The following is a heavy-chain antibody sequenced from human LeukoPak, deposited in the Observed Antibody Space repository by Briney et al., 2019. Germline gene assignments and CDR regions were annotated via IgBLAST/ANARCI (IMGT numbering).Heavy chain of an antibody. J-gene: IGHJ6*03. CDR2: ISSNGGYT. V-gene: IGHV3-64*01. Sequence: PGGSLRLSCAASGFTFSSYAMHWVRQAPGKGLEYVSAISSNGGYTYYANSVRGRFTISRDNSKNTLYLQMGSLRAEDMAVYYCARVSGSGSYRHYYMDVWGKGTTVTISS. D-gene: IGHD3-10*01. CDR3: ARVSGSGSYRHYYMDV. CDR1: GFTFSSYA.